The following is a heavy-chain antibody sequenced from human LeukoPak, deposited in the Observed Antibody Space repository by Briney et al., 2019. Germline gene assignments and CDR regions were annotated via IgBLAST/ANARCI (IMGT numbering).Heavy chain of an antibody. D-gene: IGHD2-2*01. Sequence: GGSLRLSCAASGFTFSNYAMSWVRQAPGKGLEWVSAISGSGGSTYYADSVKGRFTISRDNSRNTLYLQMNSLRAEDTAIYYCAAQYQLPSNAFDIWGQGTMVTVSS. J-gene: IGHJ3*02. CDR2: ISGSGGST. CDR1: GFTFSNYA. V-gene: IGHV3-23*01. CDR3: AAQYQLPSNAFDI.